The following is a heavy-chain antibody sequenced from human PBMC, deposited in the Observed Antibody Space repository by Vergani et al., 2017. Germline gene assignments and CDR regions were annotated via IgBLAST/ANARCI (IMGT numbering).Heavy chain of an antibody. V-gene: IGHV3-30*14. Sequence: QVQLVESGGGVVQPGRSPRLSCAASGFTFSSYAMHWVRQAPGKGLEWVAVIKSDGRTSYAESVRGRFTISRDTSRNAVYLQMNILRVEDTGVYYCTRSECSGTTCYGHYFDLWGHGILVTVSS. CDR3: TRSECSGTTCYGHYFDL. J-gene: IGHJ4*01. D-gene: IGHD2-15*01. CDR1: GFTFSSYA. CDR2: IKSDGRT.